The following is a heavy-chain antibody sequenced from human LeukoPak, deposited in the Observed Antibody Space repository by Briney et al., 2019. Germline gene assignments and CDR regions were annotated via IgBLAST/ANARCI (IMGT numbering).Heavy chain of an antibody. J-gene: IGHJ4*02. Sequence: SETLSLTCTVSGGSISSYYWSWIRQPAGKGLEGIGRIYTSGSTNYNPSLKSRVTISLDTSKNQFSLKLSSVTVADTAVYYCARETYGDYAEVYFDYWGQGTLVTVSS. D-gene: IGHD4-17*01. CDR2: IYTSGST. CDR3: ARETYGDYAEVYFDY. V-gene: IGHV4-4*07. CDR1: GGSISSYY.